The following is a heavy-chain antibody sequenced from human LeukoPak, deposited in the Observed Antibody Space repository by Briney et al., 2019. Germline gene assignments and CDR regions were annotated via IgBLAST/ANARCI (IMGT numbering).Heavy chain of an antibody. CDR1: GYTFTDYY. V-gene: IGHV1-2*02. CDR3: AREFLENWFDP. J-gene: IGHJ5*02. D-gene: IGHD2-21*01. Sequence: ASVKVSCKASGYTFTDYYIHWVRQAPGQGLEWMGWINPNSGGTNYAQKFQGRVTMTRDTSISTAYMDLIRLRSDDTAVYYCAREFLENWFDPWGQGTLVTVSS. CDR2: INPNSGGT.